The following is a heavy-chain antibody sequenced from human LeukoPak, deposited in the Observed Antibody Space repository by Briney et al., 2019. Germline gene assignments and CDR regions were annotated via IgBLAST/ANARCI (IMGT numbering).Heavy chain of an antibody. D-gene: IGHD3-22*01. CDR2: INPNSGGT. CDR1: GYTFTGYY. Sequence: GASVKVSCKASGYTFTGYYMHWVRQAPGQGLVWMGRINPNSGGTNYAQKFQGRVTMTRDTSISTAYMELSRLRSDDTAVYYCARAWYYYDSSGYYQIDYWGQGTLVTVSS. CDR3: ARAWYYYDSSGYYQIDY. V-gene: IGHV1-2*06. J-gene: IGHJ4*02.